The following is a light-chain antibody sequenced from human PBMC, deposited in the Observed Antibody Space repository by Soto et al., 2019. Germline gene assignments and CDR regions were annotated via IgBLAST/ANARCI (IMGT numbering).Light chain of an antibody. J-gene: IGKJ2*01. Sequence: DIQMTQSPSSLSASVRDRVTSTCRASQTIVKYLNWYQQRPGKAPKLLIYSASSLQSGVPSRFSGSGSGTDFTLIISSLQFEDFAPYYCQQSYNTPTFGQGTKLEIK. CDR2: SAS. V-gene: IGKV1-39*01. CDR3: QQSYNTPT. CDR1: QTIVKY.